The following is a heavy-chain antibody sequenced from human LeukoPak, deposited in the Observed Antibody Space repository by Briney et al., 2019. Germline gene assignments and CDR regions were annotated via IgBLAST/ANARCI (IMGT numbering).Heavy chain of an antibody. CDR3: VRGYSFGPYGMDV. Sequence: GGSLRLSCSASGFPFSSYAMHWVRQAPGKGLEYVSAISDSGGSTYYADSVKGRFTISRDNSKNTLYLRMSSLRAEDTAVYLCVRGYSFGPYGMDVWGQGTTVTVSS. CDR2: ISDSGGST. CDR1: GFPFSSYA. V-gene: IGHV3-64D*09. D-gene: IGHD2-15*01. J-gene: IGHJ6*02.